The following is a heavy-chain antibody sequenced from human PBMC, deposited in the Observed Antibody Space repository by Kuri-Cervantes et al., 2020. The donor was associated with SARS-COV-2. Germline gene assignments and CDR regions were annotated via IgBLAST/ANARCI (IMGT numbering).Heavy chain of an antibody. Sequence: GSLRLSCAVSGGSISSSNWWSWVRQPPGKGLEWIGEINHSGSTNYNPSLKSRVTISVDTSKNQFSLKLSSVTAADTAVYYRASGKEPDYSNDYWGQGTLVTVSS. CDR2: INHSGST. D-gene: IGHD4-11*01. V-gene: IGHV4-4*02. CDR1: GGSISSSNW. J-gene: IGHJ4*02. CDR3: ASGKEPDYSNDY.